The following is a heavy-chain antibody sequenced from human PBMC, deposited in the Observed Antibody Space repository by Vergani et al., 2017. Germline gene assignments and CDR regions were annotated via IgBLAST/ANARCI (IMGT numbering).Heavy chain of an antibody. J-gene: IGHJ4*02. CDR1: GFAFSRYA. D-gene: IGHD5-24*01. V-gene: IGHV3-23*01. Sequence: EVQLLESGGRLVQPGGSLRLSCVASGFAFSRYAMSWVRQAPGKGLEWVSGLTASGSGISYADSVRGRFTISRDNSKNTLFLQMDSLRAEDTAVYYCAKSGWLQHFGAHYFDSWDQGILVTVSS. CDR3: AKSGWLQHFGAHYFDS. CDR2: LTASGSGI.